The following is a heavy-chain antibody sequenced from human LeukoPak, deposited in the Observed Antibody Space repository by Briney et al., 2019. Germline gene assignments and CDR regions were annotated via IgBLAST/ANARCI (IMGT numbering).Heavy chain of an antibody. V-gene: IGHV3-23*01. Sequence: GGSLRLSCAASGFTFKTYAMSWVRQAPGKGLEWVSISGSGGTTYYADSVKGRFTISRDSSKNTLYLQMNSLRAEDTAVYYCAKASYYFDSGGDQYYFDFWGQGTLVTVSS. CDR2: ISGSGGTT. CDR1: GFTFKTYA. J-gene: IGHJ4*02. D-gene: IGHD3-22*01. CDR3: AKASYYFDSGGDQYYFDF.